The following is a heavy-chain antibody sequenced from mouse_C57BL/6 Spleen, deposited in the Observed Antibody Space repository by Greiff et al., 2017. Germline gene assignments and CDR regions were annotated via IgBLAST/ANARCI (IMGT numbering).Heavy chain of an antibody. D-gene: IGHD6-2*01. J-gene: IGHJ1*03. CDR2: IYPRSGNT. Sequence: QVQLQQSGAELARPGASVKLSCKASGYTFTSYGISWVKQRPGQGLEWIGEIYPRSGNTYYNEKFKGKATLTADKSSSTAYMEIRSLTSEDSAVYFSASPSICGGWYFDVWGTGTAVTVSS. CDR3: ASPSICGGWYFDV. CDR1: GYTFTSYG. V-gene: IGHV1-81*01.